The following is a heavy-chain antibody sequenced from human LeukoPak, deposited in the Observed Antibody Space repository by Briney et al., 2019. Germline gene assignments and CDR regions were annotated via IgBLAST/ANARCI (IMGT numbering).Heavy chain of an antibody. J-gene: IGHJ4*02. D-gene: IGHD4-17*01. Sequence: ASVKVSCKASGYTFTNYGISWVRQAPGQGLERMGWISGYNGNTNYAQKLQGRVTMTTDTSTSTAYMEVRSLRSDDTAVYYCARGTVTKRFFDYWGQGTLVTVSS. CDR3: ARGTVTKRFFDY. V-gene: IGHV1-18*01. CDR1: GYTFTNYG. CDR2: ISGYNGNT.